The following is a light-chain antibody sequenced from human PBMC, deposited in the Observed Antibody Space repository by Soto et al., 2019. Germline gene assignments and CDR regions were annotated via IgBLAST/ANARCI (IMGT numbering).Light chain of an antibody. V-gene: IGKV3D-20*02. Sequence: EIVLTQSPGTQSLSPGERATLSCGASQSVSSSYLAWYQQKPGQAPRLLIYGASSRATGIPDRFSGSGSVTDFTLTISSLEPEEFAGYYCQQRTNWPPGITFGQGTRLEIK. CDR2: GAS. J-gene: IGKJ5*01. CDR1: QSVSSSY. CDR3: QQRTNWPPGIT.